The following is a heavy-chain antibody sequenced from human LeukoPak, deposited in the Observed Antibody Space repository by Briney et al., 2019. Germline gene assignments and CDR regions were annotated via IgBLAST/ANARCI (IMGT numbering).Heavy chain of an antibody. CDR1: GFTVSSNY. CDR3: AREVAYCGGDCYSDY. CDR2: IYSGGST. V-gene: IGHV3-53*01. D-gene: IGHD2-21*02. J-gene: IGHJ4*02. Sequence: PGGSLRLSCAASGFTVSSNYMSWVRQAPGKGLEWVSVIYSGGSTYYADSVKGRFTISRDNSKNTLYLQMNSLRAEDTAVYYCAREVAYCGGDCYSDYWGQGTLVTVSS.